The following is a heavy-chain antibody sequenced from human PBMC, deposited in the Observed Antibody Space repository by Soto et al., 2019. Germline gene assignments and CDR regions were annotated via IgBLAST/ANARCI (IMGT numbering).Heavy chain of an antibody. CDR2: IYYSGST. V-gene: IGHV4-39*01. CDR3: ARLVFGYSSSTYYYYGMDV. D-gene: IGHD6-13*01. Sequence: KPSETLSLTCTVSGGSISSSSYYWGWIRQPPGKGLEWIGSIYYSGSTYYNPSLKSRVTISVDTSKNQFSLKLSSVTAADTAVYYCARLVFGYSSSTYYYYGMDVWGQGTTVTVSS. CDR1: GGSISSSSYY. J-gene: IGHJ6*02.